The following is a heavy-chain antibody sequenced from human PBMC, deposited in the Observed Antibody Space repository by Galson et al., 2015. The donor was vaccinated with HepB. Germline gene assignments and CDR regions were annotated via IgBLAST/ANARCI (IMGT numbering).Heavy chain of an antibody. J-gene: IGHJ4*02. CDR2: ISSSSSYI. V-gene: IGHV3-21*04. CDR3: ARVPWYNWNDGVGSAVDY. CDR1: GFTFSSYS. D-gene: IGHD1-1*01. Sequence: SLRLSCAASGFTFSSYSMNWVRQAPGKGLEWVSSISSSSSYIYYADSVKGRFTISRDNAKNSLYLQMNSLRAEDTAVYYCARVPWYNWNDGVGSAVDYWGQGTLVTVSS.